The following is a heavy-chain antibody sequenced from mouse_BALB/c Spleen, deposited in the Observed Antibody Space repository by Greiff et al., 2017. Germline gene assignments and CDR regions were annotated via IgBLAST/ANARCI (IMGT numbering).Heavy chain of an antibody. D-gene: IGHD2-1*01. CDR3: ARDGNYWFAY. CDR2: ISSGSSTI. CDR1: GFTFSSFG. J-gene: IGHJ3*01. Sequence: EVQVVESGGGLVQPGGSRKLSCAASGFTFSSFGMHWVRQAPEKGLEWVAYISSGSSTIYYADTVKGRFTISRDNPKNTLFLQMTSVRSEDTAMYYCARDGNYWFAYWGQGTLVTVSA. V-gene: IGHV5-17*02.